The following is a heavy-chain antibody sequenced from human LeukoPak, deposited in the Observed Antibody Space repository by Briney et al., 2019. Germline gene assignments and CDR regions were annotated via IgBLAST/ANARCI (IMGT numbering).Heavy chain of an antibody. CDR2: VWHDGSNR. CDR1: GFTFSSYA. J-gene: IGHJ4*02. V-gene: IGHV3-33*01. D-gene: IGHD3-10*01. CDR3: ARELFGSGSCPDY. Sequence: GTSLRLSCTAPGFTFSSYAIHWLRQAPSKGREWVGLVWHDGSNRYYSEAVKGRFTISRDNSKNTVYLQINSLRAEDTAVYYCARELFGSGSCPDYWGQGTRVTVSS.